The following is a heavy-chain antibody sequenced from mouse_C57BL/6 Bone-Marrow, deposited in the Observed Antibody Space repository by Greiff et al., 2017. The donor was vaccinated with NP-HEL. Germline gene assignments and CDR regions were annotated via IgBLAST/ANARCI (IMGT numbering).Heavy chain of an antibody. V-gene: IGHV5-9-1*02. CDR2: ISSGGDYI. J-gene: IGHJ3*01. CDR3: TRAYYDYVSCWFAY. Sequence: EVQLVESGEGLVKPGGSLKLSCAASGFTFSSYAMSWVRQTPEKRLEWVAYISSGGDYIYYADTVKGRFTISRDNARNTLYLQMSSLKSEDADMYDCTRAYYDYVSCWFAYWGQGTLVTVSA. D-gene: IGHD2-4*01. CDR1: GFTFSSYA.